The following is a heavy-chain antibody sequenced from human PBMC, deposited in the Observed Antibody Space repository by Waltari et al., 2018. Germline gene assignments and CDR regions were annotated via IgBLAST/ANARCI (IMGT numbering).Heavy chain of an antibody. V-gene: IGHV3-23*04. CDR3: ASFEIAVAGTFDY. CDR1: GFTFSSHA. CDR2: ISGSGGST. D-gene: IGHD6-19*01. Sequence: EVQLVESGGGLVQPGGSLRRSCAASGFTFSSHAMSRVRQAPGKGLEWVSAISGSGGSTYYADSVKGRFTISRDNSKNTLYLQMNSLRAEDTAVYYCASFEIAVAGTFDYWGQGTLVTVSS. J-gene: IGHJ4*02.